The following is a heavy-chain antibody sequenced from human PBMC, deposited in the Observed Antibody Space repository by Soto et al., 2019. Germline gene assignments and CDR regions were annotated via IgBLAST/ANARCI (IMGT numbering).Heavy chain of an antibody. CDR2: IYYSGST. CDR3: ARVPTPGYCSSTSCPNYYYYGMDV. J-gene: IGHJ6*02. D-gene: IGHD2-2*01. CDR1: GGSISSYY. Sequence: SETLSLTCTVSGGSISSYYWSWIRQPPGKGLEWIGYIYYSGSTNYNPSLKSRVTISVDTSKNQFSLKLSSVTAADTAVYYCARVPTPGYCSSTSCPNYYYYGMDVWGQGTTVTVSS. V-gene: IGHV4-59*01.